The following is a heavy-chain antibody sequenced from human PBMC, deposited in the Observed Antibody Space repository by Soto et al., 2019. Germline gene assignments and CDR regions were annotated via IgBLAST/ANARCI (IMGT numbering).Heavy chain of an antibody. D-gene: IGHD2-15*01. V-gene: IGHV4-34*01. J-gene: IGHJ5*02. CDR3: ARGGYRPVVVVAAFSWFDP. CDR2: INHSGST. CDR1: GGSFSGYY. Sequence: PSETLSLTCAVYGGSFSGYYWSWIRQPPGKGLEWIGEINHSGSTNYNPSLKSRVTISVDTSKNQFSLKLSSVTAADTAVYYCARGGYRPVVVVAAFSWFDPWGQGTLVTVSS.